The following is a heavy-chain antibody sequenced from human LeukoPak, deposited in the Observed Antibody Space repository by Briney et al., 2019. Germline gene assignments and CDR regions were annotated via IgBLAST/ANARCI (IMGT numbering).Heavy chain of an antibody. Sequence: PGGSLRLSCAASGFTFSSYAMSWVRQAPGKGLEWASAISGSGGSTYYADSVKGRFTISRDNSKNTLYLQMNSLRAEDTAVYYCAKGYYSSSSFDYWGQGTLVTVSS. CDR1: GFTFSSYA. CDR2: ISGSGGST. D-gene: IGHD6-13*01. J-gene: IGHJ4*02. V-gene: IGHV3-23*01. CDR3: AKGYYSSSSFDY.